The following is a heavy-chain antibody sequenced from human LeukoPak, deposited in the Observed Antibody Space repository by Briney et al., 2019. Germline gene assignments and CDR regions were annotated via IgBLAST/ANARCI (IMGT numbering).Heavy chain of an antibody. J-gene: IGHJ4*02. CDR3: ARVLRAGQELDY. CDR2: MKQDGSEK. CDR1: GFTFTSYW. Sequence: PGGSLRPSCAASGFTFTSYWMTWVRQAPGKGVEWVANMKQDGSEKNYVDSVKGRFTISRDNARNSLYLQMSSLRAEDTAVYYCARVLRAGQELDYWGQGTLVTVSS. D-gene: IGHD1-26*01. V-gene: IGHV3-7*01.